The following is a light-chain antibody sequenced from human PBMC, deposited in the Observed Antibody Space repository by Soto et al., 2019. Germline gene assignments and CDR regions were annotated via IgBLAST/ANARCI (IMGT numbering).Light chain of an antibody. Sequence: QSALTQPASVSGSPGQSITISCTGTSSDVGGYNYVSWYQQHPGKAPKLIIYDVSNRPSGVPNRFSGSKSGNTASLTISGLQAEDEADYYCSSYTTSSTLVVFGTGTKLTVL. CDR2: DVS. J-gene: IGLJ1*01. CDR1: SSDVGGYNY. CDR3: SSYTTSSTLVV. V-gene: IGLV2-14*01.